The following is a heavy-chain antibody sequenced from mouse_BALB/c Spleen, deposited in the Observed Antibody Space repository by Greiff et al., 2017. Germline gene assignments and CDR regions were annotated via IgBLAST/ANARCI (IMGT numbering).Heavy chain of an antibody. J-gene: IGHJ2*01. CDR3: ARGLVYKGFDY. CDR1: GYTFTSYV. V-gene: IGHV1-14*01. CDR2: INPYNDGT. D-gene: IGHD6-2*01. Sequence: EVQLVESGPELVKPGASVKMSCKASGYTFTSYVMHWVKQKPGQGLEWIGYINPYNDGTKYNEKFKGKATLTSDKSSSTAYMELSSLTSEDSAVYYCARGLVYKGFDYWGQGTTLTVSS.